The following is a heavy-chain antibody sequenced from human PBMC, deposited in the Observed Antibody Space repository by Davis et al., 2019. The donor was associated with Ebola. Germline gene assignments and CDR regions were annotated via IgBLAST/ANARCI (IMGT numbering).Heavy chain of an antibody. D-gene: IGHD3-3*01. Sequence: GESLKISCAASGFTFSSYAMSWVRQAPGKGLEWVSAISGSGGSTYYADSVKGRFTISRDNSKNTLYLQMSSLRAEDTAVYYCAKWGDFWRGDEYFQHWGQGTLVTVSS. J-gene: IGHJ1*01. CDR2: ISGSGGST. CDR3: AKWGDFWRGDEYFQH. CDR1: GFTFSSYA. V-gene: IGHV3-23*01.